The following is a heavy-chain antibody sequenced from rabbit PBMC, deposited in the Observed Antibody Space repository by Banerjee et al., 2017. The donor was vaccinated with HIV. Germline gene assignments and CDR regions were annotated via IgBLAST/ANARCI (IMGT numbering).Heavy chain of an antibody. V-gene: IGHV1S40*01. J-gene: IGHJ4*01. D-gene: IGHD6-1*01. Sequence: QSLEESGGDLVQPGASLTLTCKASGIDFSNYYYMCWVRQAPGKGLEWIACIYAGSSGVTYYGSWAKGRFTISKPSSTTVTLQMTSLTAADTATYFCASDVGYSYVNGFNLWGQGTLVTVS. CDR1: GIDFSNYYY. CDR2: IYAGSSGVT. CDR3: ASDVGYSYVNGFNL.